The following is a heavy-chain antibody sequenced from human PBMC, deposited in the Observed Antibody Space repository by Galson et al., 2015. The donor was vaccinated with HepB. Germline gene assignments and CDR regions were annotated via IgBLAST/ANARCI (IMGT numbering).Heavy chain of an antibody. J-gene: IGHJ3*02. Sequence: SVKVSCKASGGTFSTYAITWVRQAPGQGLEWMGGIIPIFGTANYAQKFQDRVTITADESTTTAYMELSSLRSGDTAVYYCARASLPSQLLGTFDIWGQVKMVTVSS. CDR3: ARASLPSQLLGTFDI. CDR2: IIPIFGTA. CDR1: GGTFSTYA. V-gene: IGHV1-69*13. D-gene: IGHD2-2*01.